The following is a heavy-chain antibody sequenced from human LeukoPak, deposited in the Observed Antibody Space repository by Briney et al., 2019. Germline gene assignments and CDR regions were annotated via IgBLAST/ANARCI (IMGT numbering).Heavy chain of an antibody. J-gene: IGHJ5*02. CDR1: GFTFSSYG. D-gene: IGHD6-13*01. CDR3: AKDSNSWSRGPNPFDP. Sequence: GGSLRLSCAASGFTFSSYGMHWVRQAPGKGLEWVAFIRYDGSNKYYADSVKGRFTISRDNSKNTLYLQMNSLRAEDTAVYYCAKDSNSWSRGPNPFDPWGQGTLVTVSS. CDR2: IRYDGSNK. V-gene: IGHV3-30*02.